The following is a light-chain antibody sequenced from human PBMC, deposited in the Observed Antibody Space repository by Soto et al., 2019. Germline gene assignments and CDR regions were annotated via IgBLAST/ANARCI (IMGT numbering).Light chain of an antibody. CDR2: AAS. J-gene: IGKJ5*01. Sequence: DIQMTQSPSSLSASVGDRVSITCRASQFITTYLNWYQHKPGNAPKLLIYAASILQSGVPSRFTGSGSGTDFTLTISDLQPEDFGTYYCQQSYSTLPITFAQGTRLDIK. V-gene: IGKV1-39*01. CDR1: QFITTY. CDR3: QQSYSTLPIT.